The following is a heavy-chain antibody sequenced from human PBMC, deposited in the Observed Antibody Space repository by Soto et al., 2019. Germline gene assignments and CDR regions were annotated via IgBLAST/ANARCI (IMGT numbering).Heavy chain of an antibody. CDR3: ASDSGSYRPLGMFDY. Sequence: QVQLVESGGGVVQPGRSLRLSCAASGFTFSSYAMHCVRQAPGKGLEWVAVISYDGSNKYYADSVKGRVTISRDNSKNTLYLQMNSLRAEDTAVYYCASDSGSYRPLGMFDYWGQGTLVTVSS. CDR1: GFTFSSYA. J-gene: IGHJ4*02. CDR2: ISYDGSNK. V-gene: IGHV3-30-3*01. D-gene: IGHD1-26*01.